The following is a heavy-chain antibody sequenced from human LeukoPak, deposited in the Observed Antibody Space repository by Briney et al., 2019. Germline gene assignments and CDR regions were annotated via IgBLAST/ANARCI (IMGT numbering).Heavy chain of an antibody. Sequence: PGGSLRLSCTAGGFTFSSDGMHWVRQAPGKGLEWVAVIWNDGINKFYAHSVKGRFTISRDSSKDTVYLQMNNLGAEDTAVYYCATYISVWYSVDYWGQGTLVAVST. V-gene: IGHV3-33*01. CDR3: ATYISVWYSVDY. CDR2: IWNDGINK. D-gene: IGHD6-19*01. CDR1: GFTFSSDG. J-gene: IGHJ4*02.